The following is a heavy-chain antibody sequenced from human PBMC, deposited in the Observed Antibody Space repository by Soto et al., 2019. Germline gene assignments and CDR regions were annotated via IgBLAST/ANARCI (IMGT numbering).Heavy chain of an antibody. CDR2: ISYDGRNQ. Sequence: GGSLRLSCAASGFTFSSYGMHWVRQAPGKGLEWLAVISYDGRNQYYADSAKGRFTISRDNSMNTLYLQINSLRAEDTAVYYCAKEGQMKVSTTLDHWGLGTLVTVSS. V-gene: IGHV3-30*18. CDR3: AKEGQMKVSTTLDH. CDR1: GFTFSSYG. J-gene: IGHJ4*02. D-gene: IGHD1-20*01.